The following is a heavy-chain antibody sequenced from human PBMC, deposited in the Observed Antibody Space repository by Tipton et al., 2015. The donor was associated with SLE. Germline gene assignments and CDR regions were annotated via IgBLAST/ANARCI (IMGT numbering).Heavy chain of an antibody. CDR3: ARGMLTWRGAIVGVDV. D-gene: IGHD3-10*02. CDR1: GFTFSSYS. V-gene: IGHV4-34*01. Sequence: LRLSCAASGFTFSSYSMSWVRQPPGKGPEWIGGITLGGATDYNPSLKSRVAISVDTAKNQFSLKLTSVTAADTAVYYCARGMLTWRGAIVGVDVWGQGTTVNVSS. J-gene: IGHJ6*02. CDR2: ITLGGAT.